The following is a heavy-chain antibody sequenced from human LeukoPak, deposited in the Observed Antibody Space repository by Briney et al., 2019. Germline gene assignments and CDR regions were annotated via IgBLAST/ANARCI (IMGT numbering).Heavy chain of an antibody. J-gene: IGHJ4*02. D-gene: IGHD1-20*01. CDR2: IYYSGST. V-gene: IGHV4-59*01. Sequence: PSETLSLTCTVSGGSISSYYWSWIRQPPGKGLEWIGYIYYSGSTNYNPSLKSRVTISVDTSKNQFSLKLSSVTAADTAVYYCAREKSGITGTTFDYWGQETLVTVSS. CDR1: GGSISSYY. CDR3: AREKSGITGTTFDY.